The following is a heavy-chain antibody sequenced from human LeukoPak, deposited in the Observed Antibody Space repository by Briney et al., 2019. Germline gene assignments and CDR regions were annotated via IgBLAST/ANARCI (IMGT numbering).Heavy chain of an antibody. J-gene: IGHJ4*02. CDR3: TRGSLED. V-gene: IGHV3-74*01. CDR1: GFTLSSYW. Sequence: GGPLRLSCAASGFTLSSYWMHWVRQAPGKGLVWVSGINIDGSTTSYADSVRGRFTISRDNAKNTLYLQMHSLRAEDTAVYYCTRGSLEDWGQGTLVTVSS. CDR2: INIDGSTT.